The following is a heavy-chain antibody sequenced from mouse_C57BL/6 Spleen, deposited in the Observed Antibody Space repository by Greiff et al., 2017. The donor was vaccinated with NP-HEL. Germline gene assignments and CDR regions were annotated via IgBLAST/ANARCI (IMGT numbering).Heavy chain of an antibody. J-gene: IGHJ4*01. V-gene: IGHV1-80*01. CDR3: ARSRLRGAMDY. D-gene: IGHD2-4*01. Sequence: VQLVESGAELVKPGASVKISCKASGYAFSSYWMNWVKQRPGKGLEWIGQIYPGDGDTNYNGKFKGKATLTADKSSSTAYMQLSSLTSEDSAVYFCARSRLRGAMDYWGQGTSVTVSS. CDR1: GYAFSSYW. CDR2: IYPGDGDT.